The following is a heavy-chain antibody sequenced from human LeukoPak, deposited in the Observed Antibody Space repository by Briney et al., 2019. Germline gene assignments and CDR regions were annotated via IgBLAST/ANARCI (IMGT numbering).Heavy chain of an antibody. J-gene: IGHJ4*02. CDR1: GFIFSSSA. D-gene: IGHD1-26*01. Sequence: GGPLRLSCAASGFIFSSSAMNWVRQAPGKGLEWVSSINNDGSYIYFAGSVKGRFTISRDNAKNSLYLQMNSLRAEDTAVYYCARVEWGKYFDYWGQGTLVTVSS. CDR2: INNDGSYI. CDR3: ARVEWGKYFDY. V-gene: IGHV3-21*04.